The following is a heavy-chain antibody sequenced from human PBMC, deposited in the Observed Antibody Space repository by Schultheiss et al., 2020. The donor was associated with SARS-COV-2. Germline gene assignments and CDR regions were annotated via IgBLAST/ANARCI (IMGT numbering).Heavy chain of an antibody. D-gene: IGHD6-19*01. CDR3: AKGRVAGRYYYYGMDV. CDR2: IGTAGDP. Sequence: GGSLRLSCAASGFTFSSYDMHWVRQATGKGLEWVSAIGTAGDPYYPGSVKGRFTISRENAKNTLYLQMNSLRAEDTAVYYCAKGRVAGRYYYYGMDVWGQGTTVTVSS. CDR1: GFTFSSYD. V-gene: IGHV3-13*05. J-gene: IGHJ6*02.